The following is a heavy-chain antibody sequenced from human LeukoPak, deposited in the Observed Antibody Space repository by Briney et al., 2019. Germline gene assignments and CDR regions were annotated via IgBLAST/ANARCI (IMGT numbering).Heavy chain of an antibody. CDR1: GFTFSSYG. D-gene: IGHD1-1*01. V-gene: IGHV3-30*02. J-gene: IGHJ4*02. CDR3: AKERSRYVPSQLYYFDY. Sequence: PGGSLRLSCAASGFTFSSYGMHWVRQAPGKGLEWVAFIRYDGSNKYYADSVKGRFTISSDNSKNTLYLQMNSLRAEDTAVYYCAKERSRYVPSQLYYFDYWGQGTLVTVSS. CDR2: IRYDGSNK.